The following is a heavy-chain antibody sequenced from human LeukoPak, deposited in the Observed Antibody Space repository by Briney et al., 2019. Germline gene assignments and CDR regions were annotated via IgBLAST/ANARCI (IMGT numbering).Heavy chain of an antibody. D-gene: IGHD1-26*01. Sequence: GGSLRLSCAASGFTFSSYGMSWVRQAPGKGLDWVAVISYDGSSKYYADSLKGRFTISRDNSKNTLYLQMNSLRADDTAVYYCARGQRAHVEWYYYMDVWGKGTTVTVSS. V-gene: IGHV3-30*03. CDR3: ARGQRAHVEWYYYMDV. CDR2: ISYDGSSK. J-gene: IGHJ6*03. CDR1: GFTFSSYG.